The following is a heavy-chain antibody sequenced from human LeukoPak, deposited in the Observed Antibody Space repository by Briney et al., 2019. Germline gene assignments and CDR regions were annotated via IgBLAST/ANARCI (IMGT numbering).Heavy chain of an antibody. CDR1: GFTFSSYA. D-gene: IGHD6-6*01. CDR2: IKHDGSEK. Sequence: GGSLRLSCAASGFTFSSYAMSWVRQAPGKGLEWVANIKHDGSEKYYVDSMKGRFTISRDNAKNSLYLQMNSLRADDTAVYYCARDEYYSSDYWGQGTLVTVSS. J-gene: IGHJ4*02. CDR3: ARDEYYSSDY. V-gene: IGHV3-7*01.